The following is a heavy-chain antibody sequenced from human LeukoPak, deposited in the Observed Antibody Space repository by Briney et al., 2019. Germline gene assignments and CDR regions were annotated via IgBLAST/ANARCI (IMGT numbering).Heavy chain of an antibody. V-gene: IGHV3-53*01. CDR1: XXXVSSSY. CDR2: IYSGGTT. Sequence: TGGSXRLSXAXXXXXVSSSYMSWVRXAPEKGLEWVSVIYSGGTTYYADSVKGRFTISRDNSMNALYLQMNSLRAEDTALYYCARGHIGTYHYFDYWGQGTLVTVSS. D-gene: IGHD1-26*01. CDR3: ARGHIGTYHYFDY. J-gene: IGHJ4*02.